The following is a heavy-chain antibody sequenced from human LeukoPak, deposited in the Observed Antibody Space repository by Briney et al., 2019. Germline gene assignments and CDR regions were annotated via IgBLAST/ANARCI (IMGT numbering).Heavy chain of an antibody. D-gene: IGHD3-22*01. CDR2: IYPGYSDT. J-gene: IGHJ4*02. V-gene: IGHV5-51*01. CDR1: GYSFTSYC. CDR3: ARRGARYNSSEYFEY. Sequence: PGESLQTSLKSTGYSFTSYCTGWVRQMPGKGLEWMGIIYPGYSDTRYSPSFQGQVTIPADKSISTAYLQWSSLKASDTAMYYCARRGARYNSSEYFEYWCQATLVTDSS.